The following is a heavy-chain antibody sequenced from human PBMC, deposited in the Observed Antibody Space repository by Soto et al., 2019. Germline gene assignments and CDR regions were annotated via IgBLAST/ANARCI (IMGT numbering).Heavy chain of an antibody. Sequence: QVQLQESGPRLVKPSETLSLTCSVSDSSMSPYYWTWFRQAPGKGLEWIGHLLYRGTATHNPALKGRVTISLDTSKKQVSLKLSSVIAADTAVYYCAREKDLILGGYAFGYWGPGTLVTVSS. V-gene: IGHV4-59*01. D-gene: IGHD1-26*01. CDR3: AREKDLILGGYAFGY. J-gene: IGHJ3*01. CDR1: DSSMSPYY. CDR2: LLYRGTA.